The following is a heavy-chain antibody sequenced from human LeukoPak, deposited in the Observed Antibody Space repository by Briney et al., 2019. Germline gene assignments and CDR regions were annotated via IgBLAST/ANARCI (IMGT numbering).Heavy chain of an antibody. V-gene: IGHV4-34*01. J-gene: IGHJ4*02. CDR3: ARRYRETVGATRD. CDR1: GFTFSSYA. CDR2: INHSGST. Sequence: GSLRLSCAASGFTFSSYAMSWVRQAPGKGLEWIGEINHSGSTNYNPSLKSRVTISVDTSKNQFSLKLSSVTAADTAVYYCARRYRETVGATRDWGQGTLVTVSS. D-gene: IGHD1-26*01.